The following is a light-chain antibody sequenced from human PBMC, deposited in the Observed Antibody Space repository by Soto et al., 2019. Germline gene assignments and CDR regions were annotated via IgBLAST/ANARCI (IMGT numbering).Light chain of an antibody. J-gene: IGKJ1*01. Sequence: EIVLTQSPGTLSLSPGERATLSCRASQSVSSNFLAWYQQKPGQAPRLLIYAASSRATGIPVRFSGSGSGTDFTLSISRLEPEDFAVYYCQHYGSSSWTFGQGTKVDIK. CDR2: AAS. CDR3: QHYGSSSWT. CDR1: QSVSSNF. V-gene: IGKV3-20*01.